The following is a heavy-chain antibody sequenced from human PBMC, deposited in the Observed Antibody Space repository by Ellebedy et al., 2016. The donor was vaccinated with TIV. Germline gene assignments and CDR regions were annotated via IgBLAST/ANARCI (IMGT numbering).Heavy chain of an antibody. CDR2: IYPGDSAT. CDR3: ARQPHYYDSSGYYRRYLYY. V-gene: IGHV5-51*01. D-gene: IGHD3-22*01. J-gene: IGHJ4*02. CDR1: GYRFTSYW. Sequence: GESLKISCKGSGYRFTSYWLGRVPQMPGKGLEWMGIIYPGDSATIYSPSFQGQVTISADKSISTAYLQWSSLKASDTAMYYCARQPHYYDSSGYYRRYLYYWGQGTLVTVSS.